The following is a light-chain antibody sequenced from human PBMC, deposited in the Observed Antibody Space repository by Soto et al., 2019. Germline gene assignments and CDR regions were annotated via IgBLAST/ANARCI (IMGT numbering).Light chain of an antibody. CDR2: DVN. J-gene: IGLJ3*02. Sequence: QSVLTQPRSVSGSPGQSVTISCTGTSSDVSGYNYVSWYQQYPGKAPKLMIYDVNKWPSGVPDRFSGSKSGTTASLTISGLQAEDEADYYCCSYAGSYTWVFGGGTKLTVL. V-gene: IGLV2-11*01. CDR3: CSYAGSYTWV. CDR1: SSDVSGYNY.